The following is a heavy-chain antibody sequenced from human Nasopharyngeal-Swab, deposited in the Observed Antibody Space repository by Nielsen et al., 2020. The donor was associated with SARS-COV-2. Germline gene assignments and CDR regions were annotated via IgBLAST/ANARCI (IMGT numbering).Heavy chain of an antibody. CDR3: ARSVGSFYGQGAFDI. Sequence: GESLKISCTTSGFTFGDYAMSWSRQAPGKGVEWVGFIRSKTYGGAPEYAASVKGRFTISRDGAESIAYLQMNSLETEDTGVYYCARSVGSFYGQGAFDIWGQGTMVTVSS. D-gene: IGHD1-26*01. CDR1: GFTFGDYA. V-gene: IGHV3-49*01. J-gene: IGHJ3*02. CDR2: IRSKTYGGAP.